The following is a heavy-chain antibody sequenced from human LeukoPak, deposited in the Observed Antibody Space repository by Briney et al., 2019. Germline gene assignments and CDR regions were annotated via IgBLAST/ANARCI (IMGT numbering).Heavy chain of an antibody. Sequence: ASVKVSCKASVYTFTSYGISWVRQAPGQGLEWMGWISAYNGNTNYAQKLQGRVTMTTDTSTSTAYMELRSLRSDDTAVYYCARVIDLIVVAKLDYWGQGTLVTVSS. J-gene: IGHJ4*02. CDR3: ARVIDLIVVAKLDY. CDR2: ISAYNGNT. CDR1: VYTFTSYG. D-gene: IGHD3-22*01. V-gene: IGHV1-18*01.